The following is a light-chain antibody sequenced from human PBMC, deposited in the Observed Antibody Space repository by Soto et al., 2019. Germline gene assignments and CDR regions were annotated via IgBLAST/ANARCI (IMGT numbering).Light chain of an antibody. J-gene: IGKJ2*01. CDR2: GAS. Sequence: EIVLTQTPGTLSSSPGERATLSCRASQSVTSSHLAWYQQKPGQAPRLLIYGASTRATGIPDRFSGSGSDTDFSLTIRRLDPEDFAMYYCLLYFSPDRYTFGAGTKVQIK. V-gene: IGKV3-20*01. CDR3: LLYFSPDRYT. CDR1: QSVTSSH.